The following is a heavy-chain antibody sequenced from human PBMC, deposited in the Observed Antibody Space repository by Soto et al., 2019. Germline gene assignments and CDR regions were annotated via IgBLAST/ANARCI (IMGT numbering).Heavy chain of an antibody. J-gene: IGHJ4*02. V-gene: IGHV3-30*18. CDR3: AKDSYYYGSGSYYNDLDY. Sequence: QVQLVESGGGVVQPGRSLRLSCAASGFTFSSYGMHWVRQAPGKGLEWVAVISYDGSNKYYADSVKGRFTISRDNSKNTLYLQMNSLRAEDTAVYYCAKDSYYYGSGSYYNDLDYWGQGTLVTVSS. CDR2: ISYDGSNK. CDR1: GFTFSSYG. D-gene: IGHD3-10*01.